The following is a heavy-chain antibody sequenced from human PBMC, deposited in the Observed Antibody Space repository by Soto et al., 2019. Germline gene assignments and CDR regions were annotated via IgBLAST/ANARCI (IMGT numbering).Heavy chain of an antibody. Sequence: GGSLRLSCAASGFTFSSYGMHWVRQAPGKGLEWVAVISYDGSNKYYADSVKGRFTISRDNSKNTLYLQMNSLRAEDTAVYYCSRTYYDFPFDYWGQGTLVTVSS. CDR1: GFTFSSYG. D-gene: IGHD3-3*01. V-gene: IGHV3-30*03. J-gene: IGHJ4*02. CDR2: ISYDGSNK. CDR3: SRTYYDFPFDY.